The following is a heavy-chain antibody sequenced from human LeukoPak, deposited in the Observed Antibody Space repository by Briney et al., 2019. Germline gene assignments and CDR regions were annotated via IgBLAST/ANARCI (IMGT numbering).Heavy chain of an antibody. D-gene: IGHD5-12*01. J-gene: IGHJ4*02. CDR2: INHSGST. CDR1: GGSFSGYY. V-gene: IGHV4-34*01. CDR3: ASGLVATKY. Sequence: ASETLSLTCAVYGGSFSGYYWSWIRQPPGKGLEWIGEINHSGSTNYNPSLKSRVTISVDTSKNQFSLKLSSVTAADTAVYYCASGLVATKYWGQGTLVTVSS.